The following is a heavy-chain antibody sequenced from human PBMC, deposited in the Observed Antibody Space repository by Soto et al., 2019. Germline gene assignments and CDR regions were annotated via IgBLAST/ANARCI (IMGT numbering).Heavy chain of an antibody. D-gene: IGHD6-19*01. CDR1: GFTFSSYS. CDR2: ISSSSSTI. CDR3: AALLYSSGWYVTDDYYYYGMDV. V-gene: IGHV3-48*01. Sequence: GGSLRLSCAASGFTFSSYSMNWVRQAPGKGLEWVSYISSSSSTIYYADSVKGRFTISRDNAKNSLYLQMNSLRAEDTAVYYCAALLYSSGWYVTDDYYYYGMDVWGQGT. J-gene: IGHJ6*02.